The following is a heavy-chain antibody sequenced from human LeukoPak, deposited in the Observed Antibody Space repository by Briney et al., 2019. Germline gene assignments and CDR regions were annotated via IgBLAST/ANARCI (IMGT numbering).Heavy chain of an antibody. J-gene: IGHJ4*02. CDR1: GGSFSGYY. Sequence: SETLSLTCAVYGGSFSGYYWSWIRQPPGKGLEWIGEINHSGSTNYNPSLESRVTISVDTSKNQFSLRLSSVTAAETAVYYCARGGGRYNYGPADYWGQGSLVTVSS. CDR2: INHSGST. V-gene: IGHV4-34*01. D-gene: IGHD5-18*01. CDR3: ARGGGRYNYGPADY.